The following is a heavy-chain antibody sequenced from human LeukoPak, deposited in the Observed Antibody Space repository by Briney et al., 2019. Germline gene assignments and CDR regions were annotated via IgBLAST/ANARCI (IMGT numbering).Heavy chain of an antibody. D-gene: IGHD6-13*01. V-gene: IGHV3-74*01. Sequence: PGGSLRLSCAASGFTFSTYWMHWVRQAPGKGLVWVSRISSVGGSVSYADSVRGRFTISRDNAKNTMYLQMNGLRAEDTAVYFCARYSSSWHANDYWGQGTLVTVSS. CDR3: ARYSSSWHANDY. CDR1: GFTFSTYW. J-gene: IGHJ4*02. CDR2: ISSVGGSV.